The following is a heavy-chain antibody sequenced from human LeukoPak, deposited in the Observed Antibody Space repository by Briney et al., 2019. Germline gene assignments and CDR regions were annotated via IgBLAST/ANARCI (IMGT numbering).Heavy chain of an antibody. CDR3: AKDGAWLRFDD. D-gene: IGHD5-12*01. J-gene: IGHJ4*02. CDR1: GFTFDDYA. V-gene: IGHV3-9*01. Sequence: GGSLRLSCAASGFTFDDYAMPWVRQAPGKGLEWVSGISWNSGSIGYADSVKGRFTISRDNSKNTVYLQMNNVRAEDTAVYYCAKDGAWLRFDDWGQGTLVTVSS. CDR2: ISWNSGSI.